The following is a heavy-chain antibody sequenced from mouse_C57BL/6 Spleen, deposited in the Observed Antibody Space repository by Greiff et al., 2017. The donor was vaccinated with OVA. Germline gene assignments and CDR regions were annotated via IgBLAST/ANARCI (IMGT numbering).Heavy chain of an antibody. V-gene: IGHV1-5*01. Sequence: VHVKQSGTVLARPGASVKMSCKTSGYTFTSYWMHWVKQRPGQGLEWIGAIYPGNSDTSYNQKFKGKAKLTAVTSASTAYMELSSLTNEDSAVYYCTRSPAYYSNFLGYFDVWGTGTTVTVSS. J-gene: IGHJ1*03. CDR3: TRSPAYYSNFLGYFDV. CDR1: GYTFTSYW. D-gene: IGHD2-5*01. CDR2: IYPGNSDT.